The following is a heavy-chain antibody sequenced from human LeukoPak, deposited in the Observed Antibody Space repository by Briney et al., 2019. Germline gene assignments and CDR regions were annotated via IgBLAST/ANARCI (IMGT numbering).Heavy chain of an antibody. Sequence: SVKVSCKASGGTFSSYAISWVRQAPGQGLEWMGGIIPIFGTANYAQKFQGRVTITTDESTSTAYMELSSLRSEDTAVYYRARGPNWNYAPFDYWGQGTLVTVSS. J-gene: IGHJ4*02. CDR2: IIPIFGTA. D-gene: IGHD1-7*01. V-gene: IGHV1-69*05. CDR1: GGTFSSYA. CDR3: ARGPNWNYAPFDY.